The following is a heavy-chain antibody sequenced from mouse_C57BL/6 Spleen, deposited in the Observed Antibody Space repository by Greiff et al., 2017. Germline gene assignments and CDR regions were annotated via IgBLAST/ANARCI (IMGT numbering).Heavy chain of an antibody. J-gene: IGHJ2*01. V-gene: IGHV1-4*01. Sequence: VQLVESGAELARPGASVKMSCKASGYTFTSYTMHWVKQRPGQGLEWIGYINPSSGYTKYNQKFKDKATLTADKSSSTAYMQLSSLTSEDSAVYYCARLDYGSSRFDYWGQGTTLTVSS. CDR1: GYTFTSYT. CDR3: ARLDYGSSRFDY. CDR2: INPSSGYT. D-gene: IGHD1-1*01.